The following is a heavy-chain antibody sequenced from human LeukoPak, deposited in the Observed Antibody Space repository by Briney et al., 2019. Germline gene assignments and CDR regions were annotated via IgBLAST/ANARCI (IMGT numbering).Heavy chain of an antibody. D-gene: IGHD1-26*01. J-gene: IGHJ4*02. Sequence: GGSLRLSGAASGFTFSDHFLDWVGQAPGKGLEGVGRTRKKANSYNTEYAASVRARFPLSREDAKHTLYVKTRSLRTEDTAIYYVAAIRGTFAYWGEGTLVTVSS. CDR3: AAIRGTFAY. V-gene: IGHV3-72*01. CDR1: GFTFSDHF. CDR2: TRKKANSYNT.